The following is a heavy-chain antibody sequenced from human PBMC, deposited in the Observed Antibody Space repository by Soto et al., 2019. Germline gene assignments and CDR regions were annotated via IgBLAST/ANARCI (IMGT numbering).Heavy chain of an antibody. V-gene: IGHV3-15*07. CDR1: GFTFSNAW. CDR2: IKSKTDGGTT. D-gene: IGHD3-22*01. CDR3: TTDSYSTIIIVRFDY. Sequence: GGSLRLSCAASGFTFSNAWINWVRQAPGKGLEWVGRIKSKTDGGTTDYAEPVKGRFATSRDDSNNMVYLQMNSLKNEDTAVYYCTTDSYSTIIIVRFDYWGHGTLVTVSS. J-gene: IGHJ4*01.